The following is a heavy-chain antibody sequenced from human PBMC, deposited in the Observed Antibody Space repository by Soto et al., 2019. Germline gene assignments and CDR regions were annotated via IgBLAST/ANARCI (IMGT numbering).Heavy chain of an antibody. Sequence: QVQLVESGGGVVQPGRSLRLSCAASGFTFSSYGMHWVRQAPGKGLEWVAVISYDGSNKYYADSVKGRFTISRDNSKNTLYLQMNSLRAEDTAVYYCAKVWAEAGTTDAFDIWGQGTMVTVSS. D-gene: IGHD6-13*01. CDR1: GFTFSSYG. V-gene: IGHV3-30*18. J-gene: IGHJ3*02. CDR2: ISYDGSNK. CDR3: AKVWAEAGTTDAFDI.